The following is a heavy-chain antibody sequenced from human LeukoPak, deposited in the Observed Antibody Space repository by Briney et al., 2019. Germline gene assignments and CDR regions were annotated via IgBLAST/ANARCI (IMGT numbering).Heavy chain of an antibody. D-gene: IGHD3-10*01. J-gene: IGHJ1*01. V-gene: IGHV3-30*02. CDR2: IRYDGSNK. CDR3: AKELWFGELYLQH. Sequence: GGSLRLSCAASGFTFSSYGMHWVRQAPGKGLEWVAFIRYDGSNKYYADSVKGRFTISRDNSKNTLYLQMISLRAEDTAVYYCAKELWFGELYLQHWGQGTLVTVSS. CDR1: GFTFSSYG.